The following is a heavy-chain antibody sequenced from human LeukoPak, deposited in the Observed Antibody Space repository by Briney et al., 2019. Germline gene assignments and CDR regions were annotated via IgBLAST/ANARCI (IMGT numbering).Heavy chain of an antibody. CDR3: ARRRGGYHPFFDF. V-gene: IGHV4-39*01. CDR2: IYYSGIT. D-gene: IGHD5-24*01. CDR1: GVSISSGSYY. Sequence: SETLSLTCTVSGVSISSGSYYWDWIRQPPGKGLEWIGTIYYSGITYYSPSLKSRVTISVDTSKNQFSLKLSSVTAADTAVYYCARRRGGYHPFFDFWGQGTLVTVSS. J-gene: IGHJ4*02.